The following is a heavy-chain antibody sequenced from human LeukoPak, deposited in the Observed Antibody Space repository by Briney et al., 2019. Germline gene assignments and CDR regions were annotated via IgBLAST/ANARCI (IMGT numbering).Heavy chain of an antibody. CDR1: GGSFSGYY. CDR2: INHSGST. J-gene: IGHJ4*02. V-gene: IGHV4-34*01. Sequence: PSETLSLTCAVYGGSFSGYYWSWIRQPPGKGLEWIGEINHSGSTNYNPSLKSRVTISVDTSKNQFSLKLSSVTAADTAVYYCARARTLPTSTVTADFDYWGQGTLVTVSS. D-gene: IGHD4-17*01. CDR3: ARARTLPTSTVTADFDY.